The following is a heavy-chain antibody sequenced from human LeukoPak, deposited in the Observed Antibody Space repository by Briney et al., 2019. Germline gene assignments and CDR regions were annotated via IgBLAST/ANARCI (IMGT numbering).Heavy chain of an antibody. J-gene: IGHJ3*02. V-gene: IGHV4-30-4*08. CDR1: GGSISSGDYY. D-gene: IGHD3-22*01. Sequence: PSQTLSLTCTVSGGSISSGDYYWSWIRQPPGKGLEWIGYIYYSGSTYYNPSLKSRVTISVDTSKNQFSLKLSSVTAADTAVYYCARAGLKRRITMIVGGFAAFDIWGQGTMVTVSS. CDR3: ARAGLKRRITMIVGGFAAFDI. CDR2: IYYSGST.